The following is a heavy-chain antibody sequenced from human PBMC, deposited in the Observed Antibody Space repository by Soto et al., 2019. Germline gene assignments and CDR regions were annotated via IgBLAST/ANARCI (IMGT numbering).Heavy chain of an antibody. J-gene: IGHJ4*02. CDR2: IYHSGST. CDR1: GGSISSGGYS. D-gene: IGHD3-9*01. Sequence: SSETLSLTCAVSGGSISSGGYSWSWIRQPPGKGLEWIGYIYHSGSTYYNPSLKSRVTISVDRSKNQFSLKLSSVTAADTAVYYCARARRRVNYDILTGPDFDYWGQGTLVTVSS. CDR3: ARARRRVNYDILTGPDFDY. V-gene: IGHV4-30-2*01.